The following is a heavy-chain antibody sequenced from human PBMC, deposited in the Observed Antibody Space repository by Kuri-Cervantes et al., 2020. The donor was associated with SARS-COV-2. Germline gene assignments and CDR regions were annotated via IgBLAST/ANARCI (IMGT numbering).Heavy chain of an antibody. Sequence: GESLKISCAASGFTFSSYGMHWVRQAPGKGLEWVAVISYDGSNKYYADSVKGRFTISRDNSKNTLYLQMNSLRAEDTAVYYCARLTVTTAIDGDHWGQGTLVTVSS. CDR1: GFTFSSYG. CDR3: ARLTVTTAIDGDH. D-gene: IGHD4-11*01. J-gene: IGHJ4*02. CDR2: ISYDGSNK. V-gene: IGHV3-30*03.